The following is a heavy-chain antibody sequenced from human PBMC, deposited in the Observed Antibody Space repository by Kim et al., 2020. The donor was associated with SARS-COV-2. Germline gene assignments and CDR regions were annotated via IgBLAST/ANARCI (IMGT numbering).Heavy chain of an antibody. J-gene: IGHJ6*02. D-gene: IGHD3-3*01. CDR3: ARDQGTFGVVIIPYYYYGMDV. Sequence: ASVKVSCKASGYTFTGYYMHWVRQAPGQGLEWMGRINPNSGGTNYAQKFQGRVTMTRDTSISTAYMELSRLRSDDTAVYYCARDQGTFGVVIIPYYYYGMDVWGQGTTVTVSS. V-gene: IGHV1-2*06. CDR2: INPNSGGT. CDR1: GYTFTGYY.